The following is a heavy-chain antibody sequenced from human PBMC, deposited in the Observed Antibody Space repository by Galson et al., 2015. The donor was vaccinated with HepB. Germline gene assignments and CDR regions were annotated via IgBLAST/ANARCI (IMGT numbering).Heavy chain of an antibody. J-gene: IGHJ4*02. D-gene: IGHD6-19*01. CDR3: ASRRGPVAADSDY. Sequence: SLRLSCAASGFTSSTYGMHWVRQAPGEGLEWVAVIRVDGSEKYFADSVKGRFTISRDNFKNTLYLQMNSLRAEDTAVDYCASRRGPVAADSDYWGQGTLVTSSS. CDR1: GFTSSTYG. CDR2: IRVDGSEK. V-gene: IGHV3-33*08.